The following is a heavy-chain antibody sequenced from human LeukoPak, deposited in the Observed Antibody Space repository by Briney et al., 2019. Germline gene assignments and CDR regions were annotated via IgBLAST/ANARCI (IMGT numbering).Heavy chain of an antibody. CDR1: GYTFTGYY. CDR3: ARGPNWGFAYYMDV. D-gene: IGHD7-27*01. CDR2: INPNSGGT. J-gene: IGHJ6*03. V-gene: IGHV1-2*02. Sequence: ASVKVSCKASGYTFTGYYMHWVRQAPGQGLEWMGWINPNSGGTNYAQKFQGRVTMTRDTSISAAYMELSRLRSDDTAVYYCARGPNWGFAYYMDVWGKGTTVTISS.